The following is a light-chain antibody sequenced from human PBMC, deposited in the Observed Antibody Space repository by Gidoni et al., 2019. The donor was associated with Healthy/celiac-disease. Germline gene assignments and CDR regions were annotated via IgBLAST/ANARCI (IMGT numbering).Light chain of an antibody. CDR1: QSVNSN. CDR2: GAS. J-gene: IGKJ1*01. CDR3: QQYNNWQT. V-gene: IGKV3-15*01. Sequence: EIVMTQSPATLSVSPGERATLSCRASQSVNSNLAWYQQKPGQAPRLLIYGASTRATGIPARFSGSGSGTEFTLTIGSLQSEDFAVYYCQQYNNWQTFGQGTKVGIK.